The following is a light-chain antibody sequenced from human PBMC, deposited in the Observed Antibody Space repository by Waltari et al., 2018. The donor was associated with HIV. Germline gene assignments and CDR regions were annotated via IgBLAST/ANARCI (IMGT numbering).Light chain of an antibody. V-gene: IGKV4-1*01. CDR1: QSVLYNSNNKNY. CDR2: WAS. J-gene: IGKJ5*01. CDR3: QQYDTAAIT. Sequence: DIVMTQSPDSLAVSLGERATINCKSSQSVLYNSNNKNYLAWYQQKPRQPPKLLIYWASTRESGVPDRFSGSGSGTDFTLTISSLQAEDVAAYFCQQYDTAAITFGQGTRLEIK.